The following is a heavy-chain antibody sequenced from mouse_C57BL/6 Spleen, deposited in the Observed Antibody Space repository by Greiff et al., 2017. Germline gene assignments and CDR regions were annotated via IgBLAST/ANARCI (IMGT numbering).Heavy chain of an antibody. Sequence: QVQLQQSGAELVRPGASVTLSCKASGYTFTDYEMHWVKQTPVHGLEWIGAIDPETGGTAYNQKFKGKAILTADKSSSTAYMELRSLTSEDSAVYYCTRTYGSSYVEFAYWGQGTLVTVSA. CDR3: TRTYGSSYVEFAY. D-gene: IGHD1-1*01. CDR1: GYTFTDYE. CDR2: IDPETGGT. J-gene: IGHJ3*01. V-gene: IGHV1-15*01.